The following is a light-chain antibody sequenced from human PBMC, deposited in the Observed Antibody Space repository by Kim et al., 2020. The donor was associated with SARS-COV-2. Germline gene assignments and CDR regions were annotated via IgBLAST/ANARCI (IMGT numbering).Light chain of an antibody. Sequence: AQGNKTRMTCGGNNIGSKSVHWYQQKPVQAPVLVIYYDSDRPSGSPEQCSGSNSGNTATRTISRVEAGDEADYYCQVWDSSSVHWVFGGGTQLTVL. CDR3: QVWDSSSVHWV. CDR2: YDS. J-gene: IGLJ3*02. CDR1: NIGSKS. V-gene: IGLV3-21*04.